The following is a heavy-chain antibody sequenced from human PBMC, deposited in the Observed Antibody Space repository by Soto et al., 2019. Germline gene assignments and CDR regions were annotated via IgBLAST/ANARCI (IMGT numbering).Heavy chain of an antibody. Sequence: EVQLVESGGGLVQPGRSLRLSCAASGFTFDDYAMHWVRQVPGKGLEWVSGISWSSDSIGYADSVKGRFTISRDNAKSSLYLQMNSLRAEDTALYYCAKDRDYGDLGVFDYWGQGTLVTVSS. V-gene: IGHV3-9*01. CDR1: GFTFDDYA. CDR2: ISWSSDSI. CDR3: AKDRDYGDLGVFDY. D-gene: IGHD4-17*01. J-gene: IGHJ4*02.